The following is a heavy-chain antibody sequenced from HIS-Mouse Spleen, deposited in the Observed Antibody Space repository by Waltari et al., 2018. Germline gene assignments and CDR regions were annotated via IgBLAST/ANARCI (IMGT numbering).Heavy chain of an antibody. Sequence: QLQLQESGPGLVKPSETLSLTCTVSGGSLSSRSYYWGWIRQPPGKGLGWIGSIYYSGSTYYNPSLKSRVTISVDTSKNQFSLKLSSVTAADTAVYYCAREIPYSSSWYDWYFDLWGSGTLVTVSS. V-gene: IGHV4-39*07. CDR2: IYYSGST. CDR3: AREIPYSSSWYDWYFDL. CDR1: GGSLSSRSYY. J-gene: IGHJ2*01. D-gene: IGHD6-13*01.